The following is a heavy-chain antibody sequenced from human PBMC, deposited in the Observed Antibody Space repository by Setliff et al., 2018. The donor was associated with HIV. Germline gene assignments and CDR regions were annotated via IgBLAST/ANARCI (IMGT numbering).Heavy chain of an antibody. CDR3: AKDYYDFVWGSSLAY. J-gene: IGHJ4*02. CDR1: GFTFTDYS. CDR2: ISGSGGST. D-gene: IGHD3-16*01. V-gene: IGHV3-23*01. Sequence: QPGGSLRLSCEASGFTFTDYSMNWVRQAPGKGLEWVSAISGSGGSTYYADSVKGRFTISRDNSKNTLYLQMNSLRAEDTAVYYCAKDYYDFVWGSSLAYWGQGTLVTVSS.